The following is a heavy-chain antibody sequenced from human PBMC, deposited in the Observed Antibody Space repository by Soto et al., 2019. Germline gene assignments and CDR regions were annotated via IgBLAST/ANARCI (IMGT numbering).Heavy chain of an antibody. CDR3: ARSRGIAAAGFYYYYGMDV. CDR1: GGSFSSYFW. D-gene: IGHD6-13*01. J-gene: IGHJ6*02. CDR2: IDWDDDK. Sequence: TLSLTCIVSGGSFSSYFWTWIRQPPGKALEWLARIDWDDDKFYSISLKTRLTISKDTSKNQVVLTMTNMDPVDTATYYCARSRGIAAAGFYYYYGMDVWGQGTTVTVSS. V-gene: IGHV2-70*16.